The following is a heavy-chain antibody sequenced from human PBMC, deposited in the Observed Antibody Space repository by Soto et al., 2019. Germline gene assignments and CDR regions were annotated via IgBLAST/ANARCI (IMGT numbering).Heavy chain of an antibody. CDR2: VYHSGST. J-gene: IGHJ4*02. D-gene: IGHD6-6*01. V-gene: IGHV4-59*01. Sequence: LSLTCSVSGGSMRNYYWNWIRQPPGRGLEWIGYVYHSGSTNYNPSLKSRVSMSVDVPRNHFSLTLHSVTAADTAVYFCTSSYSTSSSPDYWGQGTLVTVSS. CDR3: TSSYSTSSSPDY. CDR1: GGSMRNYY.